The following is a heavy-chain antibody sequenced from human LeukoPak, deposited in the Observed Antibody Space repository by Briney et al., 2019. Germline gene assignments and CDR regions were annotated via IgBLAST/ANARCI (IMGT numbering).Heavy chain of an antibody. CDR3: ARDTPPYGDYAGDAFDI. CDR2: IIPIFGTA. J-gene: IGHJ3*02. D-gene: IGHD4-17*01. Sequence: GASVKVSCKASGGTFSSYAISRVRQAPGQGLEWMGGIIPIFGTANYAQKFQGRVTITADESTSTAYMELSSLRSEDTAVYYCARDTPPYGDYAGDAFDIWGQGTMVTVSS. CDR1: GGTFSSYA. V-gene: IGHV1-69*13.